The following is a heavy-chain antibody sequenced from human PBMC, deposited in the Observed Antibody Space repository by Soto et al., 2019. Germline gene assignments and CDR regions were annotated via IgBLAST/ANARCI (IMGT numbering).Heavy chain of an antibody. CDR3: AKDDGMGY. J-gene: IGHJ4*02. Sequence: QVHLVESGGGMVQPGRSLRLSCAASGFIVSNYGFHWVRQPPGKGLEWVAGTTHDGRTIKYADVVRGRFTIYRDNSIDTFYLQMNNLRSEDTAVYFCAKDDGMGYWGQGTLVTVSS. V-gene: IGHV3-30*18. CDR2: TTHDGRTI. CDR1: GFIVSNYG.